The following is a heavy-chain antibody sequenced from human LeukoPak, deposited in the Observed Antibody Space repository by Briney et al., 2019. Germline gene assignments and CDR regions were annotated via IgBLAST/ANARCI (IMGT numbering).Heavy chain of an antibody. V-gene: IGHV3-48*03. CDR2: ISSSGTTI. D-gene: IGHD2-8*01. J-gene: IGHJ4*02. CDR3: ARDPSPVLRRNYFDY. CDR1: GFTFSSYD. Sequence: PGGSLRLSCAASGFTFSSYDMNWVRQAPGKGLEWVSYISSSGTTIDYADSVKGRFTISRDNAKNSLYLQMSSLRAEDTAVYYCARDPSPVLRRNYFDYWGQGILVTVSS.